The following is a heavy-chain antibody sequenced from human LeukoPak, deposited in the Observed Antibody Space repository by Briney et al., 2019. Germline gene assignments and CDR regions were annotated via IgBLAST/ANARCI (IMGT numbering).Heavy chain of an antibody. V-gene: IGHV3-48*02. J-gene: IGHJ4*02. CDR1: GFTFSSYS. CDR2: ITGSSSTI. CDR3: AASGYNWNYGLDY. Sequence: GGSLRLSCAASGFTFSSYSMSWVRQAPGKGLEWVSYITGSSSTIYYADSVKGRFTISRDNAKNSLYLQMNSLRDEDTAVYYCAASGYNWNYGLDYWGQGTLVTVSS. D-gene: IGHD1-7*01.